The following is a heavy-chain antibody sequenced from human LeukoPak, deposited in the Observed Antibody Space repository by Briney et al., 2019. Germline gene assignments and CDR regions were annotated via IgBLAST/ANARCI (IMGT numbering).Heavy chain of an antibody. D-gene: IGHD5-24*01. V-gene: IGHV4-4*02. CDR3: ATRATDGPL. CDR2: IHDSGST. Sequence: ETLSLTCAVSGASISSTYWSTWVRQPPGKGLEWIGEIHDSGSTNYNPSLKSRVTISVDKSKKQFSLNLTSVTAADTAVYYCATRATDGPLWGQGTLVTVSS. CDR1: GASISSTYW. J-gene: IGHJ4*02.